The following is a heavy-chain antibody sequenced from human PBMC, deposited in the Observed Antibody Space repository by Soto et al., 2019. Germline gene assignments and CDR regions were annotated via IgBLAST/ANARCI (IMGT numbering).Heavy chain of an antibody. J-gene: IGHJ5*02. D-gene: IGHD6-13*01. CDR2: MHYSGST. CDR1: GDSFRSSDYY. V-gene: IGHV4-39*01. CDR3: ARPGYSSSWYWFDP. Sequence: SETLSLTCAVSGDSFRSSDYYWGWIRRPPNKGLEWIGSMHYSGSTFYNPFLKSRVTISVDTSKNQFSLKLTSVTAADTAVYYCARPGYSSSWYWFDPWGQGTLVTVSS.